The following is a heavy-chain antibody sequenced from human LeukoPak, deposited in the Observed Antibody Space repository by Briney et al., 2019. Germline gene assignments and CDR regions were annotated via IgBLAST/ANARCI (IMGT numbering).Heavy chain of an antibody. V-gene: IGHV1-8*03. CDR3: AELGITMIGGV. J-gene: IGHJ6*04. CDR2: MNPNSGNT. D-gene: IGHD3-10*02. CDR1: GYTFTSYD. Sequence: GASVKVSCKASGYTFTSYDINWVRQATGQGLEWMGWMNPNSGNTGYAQKFQGRVTITRNTSITTAYMELSSLRSEDTAVYYCAELGITMIGGVWGKGATVTISS.